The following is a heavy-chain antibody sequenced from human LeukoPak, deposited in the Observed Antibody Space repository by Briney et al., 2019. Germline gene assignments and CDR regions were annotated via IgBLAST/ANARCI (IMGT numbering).Heavy chain of an antibody. V-gene: IGHV5-51*01. CDR2: IYPGDSNS. D-gene: IGHD6-19*01. CDR3: ARREYSSDWYYFDY. Sequence: GESLKISCKGSGYSFTSYWIGWVRQMPGKGLEWMGIIYPGDSNSRYSPSFQGQVTISADKSISTAYLQWSSLKASDTAMYYCARREYSSDWYYFDYWGQGTLVTVSS. J-gene: IGHJ4*02. CDR1: GYSFTSYW.